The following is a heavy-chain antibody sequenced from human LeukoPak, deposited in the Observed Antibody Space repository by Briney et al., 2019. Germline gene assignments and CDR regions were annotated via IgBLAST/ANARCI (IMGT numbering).Heavy chain of an antibody. J-gene: IGHJ3*02. Sequence: GESLKISCKGSEYSFSNYWIGWVRQMPGKGLEWMGIIYPGDSDTRYSPSFQGQVTISADKSISTAYLQWSSLKASDTAMYYCARSYSSSWYELGAFDIWGQGTMVTVSS. V-gene: IGHV5-51*01. CDR3: ARSYSSSWYELGAFDI. CDR2: IYPGDSDT. D-gene: IGHD6-13*01. CDR1: EYSFSNYW.